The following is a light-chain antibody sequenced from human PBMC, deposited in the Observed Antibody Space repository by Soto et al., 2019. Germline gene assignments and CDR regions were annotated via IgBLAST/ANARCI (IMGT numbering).Light chain of an antibody. J-gene: IGKJ3*01. CDR1: QSVSSRY. CDR2: GAS. Sequence: EIVLTQSPGTLSLSPGERATLSCRASQSVSSRYLAWYQQKPGQAPRLLIYGASSRATGIPDRFSGSGSGTDFTLTISRLEPEDFAVYYCQQYDSPSGLIFGPGTKVDIK. V-gene: IGKV3-20*01. CDR3: QQYDSPSGLI.